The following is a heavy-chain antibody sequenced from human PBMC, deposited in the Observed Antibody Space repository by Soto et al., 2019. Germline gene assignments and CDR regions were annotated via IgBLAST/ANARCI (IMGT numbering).Heavy chain of an antibody. CDR3: AKEGSPKVATRYDY. J-gene: IGHJ4*02. CDR2: ISYDGRVQ. CDR1: GFTFSSYG. Sequence: GGSLRLSCAGSGFTFSSYGMHWVRQAPGKGLEWVAVISYDGRVQHYADSVQGRFTISRDNSRNTLYLQMNSLRVEDTALYYCAKEGSPKVATRYDYWGQGTLVTVSS. D-gene: IGHD5-12*01. V-gene: IGHV3-30*18.